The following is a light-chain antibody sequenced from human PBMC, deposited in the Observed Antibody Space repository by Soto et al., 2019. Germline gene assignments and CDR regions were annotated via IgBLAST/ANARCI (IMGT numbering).Light chain of an antibody. CDR3: CSYAGINTYVV. V-gene: IGLV2-23*01. CDR2: EGD. J-gene: IGLJ2*01. Sequence: QSALTQPASVSGSPGQSITISCTGSSSDIGGYNLVSWYQQHPNKAPKLIIYEGDKRPSGVSNRFSGSKSGNTASLTISGLQAEDEADYYCCSYAGINTYVVFGGGTKLTVL. CDR1: SSDIGGYNL.